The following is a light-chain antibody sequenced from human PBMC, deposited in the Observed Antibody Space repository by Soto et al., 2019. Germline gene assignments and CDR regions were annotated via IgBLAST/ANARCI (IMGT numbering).Light chain of an antibody. J-gene: IGLJ1*01. CDR2: EVS. V-gene: IGLV2-14*01. CDR3: SSSAITSTPMYV. CDR1: SSDVGRYNY. Sequence: ALTQPASVSGSPRQSITISRTGTSSDVGRYNYVSWYQHHPGKAPKLVISEVSNRPSGISNRFSGSKSGNTAYLTISGLQAEDEADYYCSSSAITSTPMYVFGTGTKVTVL.